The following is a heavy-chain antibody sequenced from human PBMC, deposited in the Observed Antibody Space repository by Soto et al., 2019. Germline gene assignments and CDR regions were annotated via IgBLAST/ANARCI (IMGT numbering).Heavy chain of an antibody. CDR2: ISYSGSP. J-gene: IGHJ4*02. CDR3: ASPYYGDSMRYFDS. CDR1: GDSISSSSYY. Sequence: PSETLSLTCTVSGDSISSSSYYWGWIRQPPGKGLEWIASISYSGSPYYNPSLRSRVTVSVDTSKNQFSLKMSSVTAADTAVYYCASPYYGDSMRYFDSWGQGTLVTVSS. D-gene: IGHD4-17*01. V-gene: IGHV4-39*01.